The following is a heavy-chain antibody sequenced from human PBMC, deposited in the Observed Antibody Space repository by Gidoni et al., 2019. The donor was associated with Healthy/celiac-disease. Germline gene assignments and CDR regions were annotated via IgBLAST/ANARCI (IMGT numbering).Heavy chain of an antibody. CDR3: ARDVIAVAGSGEEAFDI. V-gene: IGHV3-48*01. CDR2: ISSSSSTI. J-gene: IGHJ3*02. Sequence: EVQLVESGGGLVQPGGSLRLSCAASGFTFSSYSMNWVRQAPGKGLEWVSYISSSSSTIYYADSVKGRFTISRDNAKNSLYLQMNSLRAEDTAVYYCARDVIAVAGSGEEAFDIWGQGTMVTVSS. CDR1: GFTFSSYS. D-gene: IGHD6-19*01.